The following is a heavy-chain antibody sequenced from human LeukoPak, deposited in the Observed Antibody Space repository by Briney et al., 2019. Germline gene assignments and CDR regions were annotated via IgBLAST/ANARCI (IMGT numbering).Heavy chain of an antibody. Sequence: PGRSLRLSCAASGFTFSSYEMNWVRQAPGKGLEWVSYISSSGSTIYYADSVKGRFTISRDNAKNSLYLQMNSLRAEDTAVYYCARGDSSGDYWGQGTLVTVSS. CDR1: GFTFSSYE. CDR2: ISSSGSTI. J-gene: IGHJ4*02. V-gene: IGHV3-48*03. CDR3: ARGDSSGDY. D-gene: IGHD6-19*01.